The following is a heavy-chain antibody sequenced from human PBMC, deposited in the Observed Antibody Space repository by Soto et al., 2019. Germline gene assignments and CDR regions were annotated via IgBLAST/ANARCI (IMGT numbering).Heavy chain of an antibody. CDR2: IYYSGST. CDR1: GGSISSSSYY. CDR3: ASGIMITFGGVIPFDY. V-gene: IGHV4-39*01. D-gene: IGHD3-16*01. J-gene: IGHJ4*02. Sequence: SETLSLTCTVSGGSISSSSYYWGWIRQPPGKGLEWIGSIYYSGSTYYNPSLKSRVTISVDTSKNQFSLKLSSVTAADTAVYYCASGIMITFGGVIPFDYWGQGTLVTVSS.